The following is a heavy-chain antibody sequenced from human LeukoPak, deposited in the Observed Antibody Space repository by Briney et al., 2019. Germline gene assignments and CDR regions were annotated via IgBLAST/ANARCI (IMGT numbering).Heavy chain of an antibody. D-gene: IGHD3-22*01. CDR3: AKDLDRDTMIVDY. Sequence: GGSLRLSCAASGFTFSNYAMSWVRQAPGKGLEWVSAISGSGGSTYYADSVRGRFTISRDNSKNTLYLQMNSLRAEDTAVYYCAKDLDRDTMIVDYWGQGTPVTVSS. J-gene: IGHJ4*02. V-gene: IGHV3-23*01. CDR1: GFTFSNYA. CDR2: ISGSGGST.